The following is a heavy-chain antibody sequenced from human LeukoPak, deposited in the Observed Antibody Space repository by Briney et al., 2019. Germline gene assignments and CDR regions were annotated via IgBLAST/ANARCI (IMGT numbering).Heavy chain of an antibody. V-gene: IGHV3-30-3*01. CDR2: ISYDGSNK. J-gene: IGHJ4*02. D-gene: IGHD3-22*01. CDR3: ARDPGSVTMIVVVTVYFDY. CDR1: GFTFSSYA. Sequence: GGSLRLSCAASGFTFSSYAMHWVRKAPGKGLEWVAVISYDGSNKYYADSVKGRFTISRDNSKNTLYLQMNSLRAEDTAVYYCARDPGSVTMIVVVTVYFDYWGQGTLVTVSS.